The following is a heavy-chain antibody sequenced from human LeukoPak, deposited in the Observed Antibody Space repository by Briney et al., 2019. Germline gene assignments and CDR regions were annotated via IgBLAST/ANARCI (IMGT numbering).Heavy chain of an antibody. CDR2: INPNNGRT. V-gene: IGHV1-2*02. J-gene: IGHJ4*02. Sequence: ASVKVSCKASGYTFTGYYMHWVRQAPGQGLEWMGWINPNNGRTNYAQKFQGRVTMTRDTSISAAYMELSSLRSDDTAVYYCARVEYDFWSGYSSLSHFDYWGQGTLVTVSS. CDR3: ARVEYDFWSGYSSLSHFDY. D-gene: IGHD3-3*01. CDR1: GYTFTGYY.